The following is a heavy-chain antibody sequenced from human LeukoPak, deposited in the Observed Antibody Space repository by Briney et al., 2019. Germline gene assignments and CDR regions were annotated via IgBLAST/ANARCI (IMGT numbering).Heavy chain of an antibody. CDR1: GFTFSSYA. Sequence: GGSLRLSCAASGFTFSSYAMSWVRQAPGKGLEWVSAISGSGGSTYYADSVKGRFTISRDNSKNTLYLQMNSLRAEDTAVYYCAKVRRTYSSSWLYFDYWGQGTLVTVSS. V-gene: IGHV3-23*01. CDR2: ISGSGGST. J-gene: IGHJ4*02. D-gene: IGHD6-13*01. CDR3: AKVRRTYSSSWLYFDY.